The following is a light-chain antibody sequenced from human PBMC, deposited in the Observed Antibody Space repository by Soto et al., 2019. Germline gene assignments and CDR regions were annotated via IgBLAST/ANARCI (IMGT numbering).Light chain of an antibody. CDR3: QQRSNWQLT. J-gene: IGKJ4*01. V-gene: IGKV3-11*01. CDR2: DAS. CDR1: QSVSSY. Sequence: EIVLTQSPATLSLSPGERATLSCRASQSVSSYLAWYQQKPGQAPRLLIYDASDRATGIPARFSGSGSGTDFTLTISSLEPEDFAVYYCQQRSNWQLTFGGGTKVEF.